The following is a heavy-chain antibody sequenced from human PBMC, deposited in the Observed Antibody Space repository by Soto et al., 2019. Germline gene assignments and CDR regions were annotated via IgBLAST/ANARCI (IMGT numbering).Heavy chain of an antibody. J-gene: IGHJ6*02. CDR1: GGTFSSYA. CDR2: IIPIFGTA. V-gene: IGHV1-69*13. Sequence: ASVKVSCKVSGGTFSSYAISWVRQAPGQGLEWMGGIIPIFGTANYAQKFQGRVTITADESTSTAYMELSSLRSEDTAVYYCARGTIFGVVQREYGMDVWGQGTTVTVSS. D-gene: IGHD3-3*01. CDR3: ARGTIFGVVQREYGMDV.